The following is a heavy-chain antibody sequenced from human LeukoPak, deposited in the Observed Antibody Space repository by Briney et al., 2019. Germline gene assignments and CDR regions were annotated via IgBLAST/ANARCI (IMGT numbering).Heavy chain of an antibody. J-gene: IGHJ4*02. V-gene: IGHV3-21*01. D-gene: IGHD3-10*01. CDR3: ARGDPLWFGELGFHY. Sequence: GGSLRLSCAASGFTFSIYSMNWVRQAPGKGLEWVSSISSSSSYIYYADSVKGRFTISRDNAKNSLYLQMNSLRAEDTPVYYCARGDPLWFGELGFHYWVQGTLVTVSS. CDR1: GFTFSIYS. CDR2: ISSSSSYI.